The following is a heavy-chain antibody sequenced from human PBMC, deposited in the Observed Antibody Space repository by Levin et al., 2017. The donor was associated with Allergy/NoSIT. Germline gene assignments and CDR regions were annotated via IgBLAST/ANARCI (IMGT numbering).Heavy chain of an antibody. D-gene: IGHD2-2*01. CDR2: ITLDVTDT. CDR1: GFTFSRYY. V-gene: IGHV3-74*01. CDR3: ARGGCSSTSCLDY. Sequence: GGSLRLSCAASGFTFSRYYMHWVRQAPGKGLVWVSRITLDVTDTYYADSVKGRFTIFRDNAENTLFLQMNSLRAEDTAIYYCARGGCSSTSCLDYWGQGILVTVSS. J-gene: IGHJ4*02.